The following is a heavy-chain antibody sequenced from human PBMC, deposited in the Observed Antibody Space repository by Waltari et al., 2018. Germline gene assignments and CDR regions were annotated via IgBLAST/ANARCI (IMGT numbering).Heavy chain of an antibody. J-gene: IGHJ4*02. Sequence: QVQLQESGPGLVKPSETLSLTCTVSGGSISSYYWSWIRQPAGKGLEWIGRIYTSGSTNSNPSLKSRVTMSVDTSKNQFSLKLSSETAADTAVYYCARADSSGYSDVFDYWGQGTLVTVSS. D-gene: IGHD3-22*01. CDR1: GGSISSYY. CDR2: IYTSGST. CDR3: ARADSSGYSDVFDY. V-gene: IGHV4-4*07.